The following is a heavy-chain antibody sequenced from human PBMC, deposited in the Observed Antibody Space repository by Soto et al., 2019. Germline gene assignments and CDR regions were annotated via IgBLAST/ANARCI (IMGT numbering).Heavy chain of an antibody. V-gene: IGHV3-73*01. J-gene: IGHJ6*02. Sequence: GGALRLSCATSGCTFSGSAMHWVRPASGKGLEWVGRIRSKANSYATAYAASVKGRFTISRDDSKNTAYLQMNSLKTEDTAVYYCTNSITGTTTADDYYYGMDVWGQGTTVTVSS. CDR2: IRSKANSYAT. CDR1: GCTFSGSA. CDR3: TNSITGTTTADDYYYGMDV. D-gene: IGHD1-20*01.